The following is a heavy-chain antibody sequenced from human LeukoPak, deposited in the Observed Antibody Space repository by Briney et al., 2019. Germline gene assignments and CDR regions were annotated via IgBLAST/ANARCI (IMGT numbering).Heavy chain of an antibody. CDR2: IYSGGST. D-gene: IGHD4-17*01. CDR1: GFTVSSNY. J-gene: IGHJ4*02. Sequence: PGGSLRLSCAASGFTVSSNYMSWDRQAPGKGLEWVSVIYSGGSTYYADSVKGRFTISRDNSKNTLYLQMNSLRAKDTAVYYCASLHYGDYVFDYWGQGTLVTVSS. V-gene: IGHV3-66*01. CDR3: ASLHYGDYVFDY.